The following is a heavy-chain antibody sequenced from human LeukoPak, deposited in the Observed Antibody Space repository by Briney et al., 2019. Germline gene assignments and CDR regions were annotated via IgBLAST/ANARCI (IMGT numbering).Heavy chain of an antibody. J-gene: IGHJ3*02. Sequence: GGSLRLSCAASGFTFSSYWMSWVRQVPGKGLEWVAKIKKDGSEKYYVDSVKGRFTIFRDNVENSLYLQMNSLRAEDTAVYYCAKKQYYDFWGGGDAFDIWGQGTMVTVSS. V-gene: IGHV3-7*03. CDR1: GFTFSSYW. CDR2: IKKDGSEK. CDR3: AKKQYYDFWGGGDAFDI. D-gene: IGHD3-3*01.